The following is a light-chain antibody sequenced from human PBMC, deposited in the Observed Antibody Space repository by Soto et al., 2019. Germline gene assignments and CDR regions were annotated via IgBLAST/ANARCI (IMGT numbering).Light chain of an antibody. CDR2: EVT. V-gene: IGLV2-8*01. Sequence: SALVQPPSASGSPGQSVTISCTGTRRDIGGYDFVSWYQRHPGKAPKLLISEVTKRPSGVPDRFSGSKSGNTASLTISGLQAEDEADYYCSSYTAYRTYVFGTGTKVTVL. CDR3: SSYTAYRTYV. CDR1: RRDIGGYDF. J-gene: IGLJ1*01.